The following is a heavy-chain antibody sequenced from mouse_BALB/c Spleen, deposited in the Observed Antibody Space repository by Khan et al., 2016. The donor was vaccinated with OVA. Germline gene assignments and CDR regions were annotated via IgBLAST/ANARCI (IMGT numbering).Heavy chain of an antibody. Sequence: VQLVESGPGLVAPSQSLSITCTVSGFSLTNYGVSWVRQPPGKGLEWLGVIWGDGSTSYHSALISRLIISRDDSKSQVFLKLNSLQTDDTAMYXCATPRFVYWGQGTLVTVSA. J-gene: IGHJ3*01. CDR3: ATPRFVY. V-gene: IGHV2-3*01. CDR2: IWGDGST. CDR1: GFSLTNYG.